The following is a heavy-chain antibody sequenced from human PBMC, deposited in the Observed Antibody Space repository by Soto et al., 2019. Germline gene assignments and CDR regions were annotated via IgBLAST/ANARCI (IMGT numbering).Heavy chain of an antibody. V-gene: IGHV3-23*01. CDR2: ITKSGDT. J-gene: IGHJ4*01. D-gene: IGHD6-13*01. CDR1: GFTFSSCV. Sequence: PGGSLRLSCETSGFTFSSCVMTWVRQAPGKGLEWVAVITKSGDTDYADSVKGRFTISRDNSKNTVYLQMNSLRAEDTAVYYCAKGLLNGRWYAADWGQEPWSPSPQ. CDR3: AKGLLNGRWYAAD.